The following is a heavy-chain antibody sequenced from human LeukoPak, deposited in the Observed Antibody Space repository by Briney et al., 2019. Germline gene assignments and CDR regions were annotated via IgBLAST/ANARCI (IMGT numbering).Heavy chain of an antibody. D-gene: IGHD2-2*01. CDR2: INTYNGNT. Sequence: GSVKVSCKASSYTFTHYGISWVRQAPGQGLEWMGWINTYNGNTNYAQKLQGRLTMTTDTSTSTAYMELRSLRSDDTAVYYCAREYCSSTSCYSPDYWGQGTLVTVSS. J-gene: IGHJ4*02. V-gene: IGHV1-18*01. CDR1: SYTFTHYG. CDR3: AREYCSSTSCYSPDY.